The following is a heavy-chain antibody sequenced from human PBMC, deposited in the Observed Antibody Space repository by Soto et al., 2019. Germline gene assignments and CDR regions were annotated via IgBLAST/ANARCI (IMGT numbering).Heavy chain of an antibody. CDR3: ARTGIEASGTMYGMDV. CDR2: ISRSSSTI. D-gene: IGHD6-13*01. CDR1: GFSFSKHI. V-gene: IGHV3-48*02. Sequence: EVHLVESGGGLVQPGGSLRLSCAASGFSFSKHILNWVRQAPGKGLEWISSISRSSSTIYYADSVKGRFTISRDNAKNSLSLEMNSLRDEDTAVYYCARTGIEASGTMYGMDVWGQGTTVTVSS. J-gene: IGHJ6*02.